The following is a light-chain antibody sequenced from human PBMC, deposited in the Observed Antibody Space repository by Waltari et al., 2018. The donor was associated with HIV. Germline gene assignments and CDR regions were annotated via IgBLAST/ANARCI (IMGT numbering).Light chain of an antibody. V-gene: IGKV1-27*01. CDR3: QKYSSAPLT. CDR2: GAS. Sequence: DIQMTQSPSSLSASVGDRVTITCRATQAISNFLAWYQQKPGNSPQLLIYGASTLQSGVPSRFSGSGSGTDFTLTISSLQPEDVATYYCQKYSSAPLTFGGGTKVEI. J-gene: IGKJ4*01. CDR1: QAISNF.